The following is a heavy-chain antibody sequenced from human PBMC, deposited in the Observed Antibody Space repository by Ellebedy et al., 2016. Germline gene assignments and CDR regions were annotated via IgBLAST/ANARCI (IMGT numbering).Heavy chain of an antibody. V-gene: IGHV4-34*01. CDR2: INHRGST. CDR3: ARGGYVHYNYCMDV. Sequence: GSLRLXXAVYGGSFSDYFWTWIRQSPGKGLEWIGEINHRGSTNYNPFLKSRVTISVETSKNQFSLRLRSVTAADTALYYCARGGYVHYNYCMDVWGQGTTVTVSS. J-gene: IGHJ6*02. D-gene: IGHD1-20*01. CDR1: GGSFSDYF.